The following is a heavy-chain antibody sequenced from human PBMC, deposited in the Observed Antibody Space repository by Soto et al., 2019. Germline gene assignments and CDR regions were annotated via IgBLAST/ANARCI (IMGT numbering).Heavy chain of an antibody. Sequence: GESLKISCKGSGYRFTSYWIAWVRQMPGKGLECMGIINPDDSDTRYSPSFQGQVTISADKSINTAYLQWSSLKASDTAIYYCATPFDTSGWYDSWGQGTLVTVSS. V-gene: IGHV5-51*01. CDR3: ATPFDTSGWYDS. CDR2: INPDDSDT. J-gene: IGHJ5*01. CDR1: GYRFTSYW. D-gene: IGHD6-19*01.